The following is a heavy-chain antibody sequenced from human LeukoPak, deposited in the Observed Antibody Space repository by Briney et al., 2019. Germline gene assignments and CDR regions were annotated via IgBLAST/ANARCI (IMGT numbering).Heavy chain of an antibody. V-gene: IGHV4-61*02. J-gene: IGHJ3*02. CDR3: ARDNSGSYFDAFDI. CDR1: GGSISSGSYY. Sequence: PSQTLSLTCTVSGGSISSGSYYWSWIRQPAGKGLEWIGRIYTSGSTNYNPSLKSRVTISVDTSKNQFSLKLSSVTAADTAVYYCARDNSGSYFDAFDIWGQGTMVTVSS. CDR2: IYTSGST. D-gene: IGHD1-26*01.